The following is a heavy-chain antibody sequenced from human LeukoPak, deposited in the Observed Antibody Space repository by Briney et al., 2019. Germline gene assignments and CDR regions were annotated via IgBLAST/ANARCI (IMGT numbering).Heavy chain of an antibody. Sequence: PGGSLRLSCAASGFTFNSYSMNWVRQAPGKGLEWVSYISSSSSTIYYADSVKGRFTISRDNAKNSLYLQMNSLRAEDTAVYYCARDGGSWYVEYFQHWGQGTLVTVSS. J-gene: IGHJ1*01. CDR2: ISSSSSTI. V-gene: IGHV3-48*01. CDR3: ARDGGSWYVEYFQH. D-gene: IGHD6-13*01. CDR1: GFTFNSYS.